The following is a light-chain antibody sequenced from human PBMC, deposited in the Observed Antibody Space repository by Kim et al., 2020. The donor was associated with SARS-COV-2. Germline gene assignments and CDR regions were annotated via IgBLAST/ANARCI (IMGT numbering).Light chain of an antibody. CDR2: IIN. V-gene: IGLV1-44*01. J-gene: IGLJ2*01. CDR1: SSNVGGQT. CDR3: AAWDDSLNGVV. Sequence: GQTVTVSCSVSSSNVGGQTVNWYHQLPGTAPKLLIYIINQRTSGVPDRFSGSKSGTSASLTISGLQSDDEADYYCAAWDDSLNGVVFGGGTQLTVL.